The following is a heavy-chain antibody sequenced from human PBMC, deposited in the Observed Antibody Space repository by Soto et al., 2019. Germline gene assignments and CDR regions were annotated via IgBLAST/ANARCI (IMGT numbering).Heavy chain of an antibody. CDR3: ARNDVVVVAATPGDYYYGMDV. CDR1: GFTFSDYY. D-gene: IGHD2-15*01. Sequence: GGSLRLSCAASGFTFSDYYMSWIRQAPGKXLEWVSYISSSGSTIYYTDSVKGRFTISRDNAKNSLYLQMNSLRAEDTAVYYCARNDVVVVAATPGDYYYGMDVWGQGSTVTVSS. J-gene: IGHJ6*02. V-gene: IGHV3-11*01. CDR2: ISSSGSTI.